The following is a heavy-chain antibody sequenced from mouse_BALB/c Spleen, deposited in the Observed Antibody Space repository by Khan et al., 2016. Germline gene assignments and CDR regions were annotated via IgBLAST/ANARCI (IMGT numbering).Heavy chain of an antibody. Sequence: EVKLLESGGGLVHPGGSLKLSCAASGFDFSRYWMSWVRQAPGKGLEWIGEINPDSYTINYTPSLKDKFIISRDNAKNTLYLQMSKVRSEDTALXSCAKAGDYGYLAYWGQGTLVTVSA. CDR2: INPDSYTI. V-gene: IGHV4-1*02. J-gene: IGHJ3*01. D-gene: IGHD1-1*01. CDR1: GFDFSRYW. CDR3: AKAGDYGYLAY.